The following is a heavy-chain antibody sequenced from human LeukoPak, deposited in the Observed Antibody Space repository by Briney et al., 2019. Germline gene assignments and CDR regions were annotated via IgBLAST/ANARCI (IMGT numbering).Heavy chain of an antibody. CDR2: ISAYNGNT. CDR3: ARVHPKKKDTAMVNYFDY. V-gene: IGHV1-18*01. Sequence: ASVKVSCKASGYTFTSYGISWVRQAPGQGLEWMGWISAYNGNTNYAQKLQGRVTMTTDTSTSTAYMELRSLRSGDTAVYYCARVHPKKKDTAMVNYFDYWGQGTLVTVSS. J-gene: IGHJ4*02. CDR1: GYTFTSYG. D-gene: IGHD5-18*01.